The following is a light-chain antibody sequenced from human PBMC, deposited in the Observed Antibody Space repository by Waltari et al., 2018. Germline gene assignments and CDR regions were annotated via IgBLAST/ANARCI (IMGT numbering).Light chain of an antibody. CDR3: MQALEAPLT. V-gene: IGKV2-28*01. CDR1: RSLLSSYGYIY. Sequence: IVMTQSPLSLPVTPGEPASSSCRSSRSLLSSYGYIYLDWYLQKPGQSPQLLIYSASNRASGVSDRFSGSGSGTDFTLKISRVEAEDVGVYYCMQALEAPLTFGGGTKVEIK. CDR2: SAS. J-gene: IGKJ4*01.